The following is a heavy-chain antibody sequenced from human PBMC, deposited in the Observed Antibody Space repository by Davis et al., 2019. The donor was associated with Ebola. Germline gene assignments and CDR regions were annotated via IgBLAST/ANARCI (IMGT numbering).Heavy chain of an antibody. Sequence: SETLSLTCAVYGGSFSGYYWSWIRQPPGKGLEWIGEINHSGSTNYNPSLKSRVTISVDTSKNQFSLKLSSVTAADTAVYYCARHPVVPAAPIDYWGQGTLVTVSS. CDR1: GGSFSGYY. V-gene: IGHV4-34*01. CDR3: ARHPVVPAAPIDY. CDR2: INHSGST. J-gene: IGHJ4*02. D-gene: IGHD2-2*01.